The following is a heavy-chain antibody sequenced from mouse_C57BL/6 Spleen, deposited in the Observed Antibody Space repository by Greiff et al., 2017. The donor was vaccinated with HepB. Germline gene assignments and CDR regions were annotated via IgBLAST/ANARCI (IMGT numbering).Heavy chain of an antibody. V-gene: IGHV5-12*01. J-gene: IGHJ3*01. CDR1: GFTFSDYY. Sequence: EVKLMESGGGLVQPGGSLKLSCAASGFTFSDYYMYWVRQTPEKRLEWVAYISNGGGSTYYPDTVKGRFTISRDNAKNTLYLQMSRLKSEDTAMYYCARAIYYDYDGFAYWGQGTLVTVSA. D-gene: IGHD2-4*01. CDR2: ISNGGGST. CDR3: ARAIYYDYDGFAY.